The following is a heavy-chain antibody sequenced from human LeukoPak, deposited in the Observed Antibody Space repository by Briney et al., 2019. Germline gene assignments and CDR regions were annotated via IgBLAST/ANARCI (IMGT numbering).Heavy chain of an antibody. CDR3: TTEGGVRGVIISGSFDY. Sequence: GGSLRLSCAASGFTFSNAWMSWVRQAPGKGLEWVGRIKSKTDGGTTDYAAPVKGRFTISRDDSKNTLYLQMNSLKTEDTAVYYCTTEGGVRGVIISGSFDYWGQGTLVTVSS. CDR1: GFTFSNAW. D-gene: IGHD3-10*01. CDR2: IKSKTDGGTT. J-gene: IGHJ4*02. V-gene: IGHV3-15*01.